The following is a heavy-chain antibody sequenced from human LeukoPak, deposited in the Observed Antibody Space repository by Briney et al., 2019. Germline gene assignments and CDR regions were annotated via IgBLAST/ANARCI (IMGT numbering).Heavy chain of an antibody. CDR3: ARDPYSSTWSYGMDV. Sequence: GGSLRLSCAASGFTFSSYWMSWVRQAPGKGLEWVANIKKDGSEEVYVDSVKGRFTISRDNAKNSLFLQMNTLRAEDTAVYYCARDPYSSTWSYGMDVWGQGPTVTVSS. J-gene: IGHJ6*02. CDR1: GFTFSSYW. V-gene: IGHV3-7*05. D-gene: IGHD6-6*01. CDR2: IKKDGSEE.